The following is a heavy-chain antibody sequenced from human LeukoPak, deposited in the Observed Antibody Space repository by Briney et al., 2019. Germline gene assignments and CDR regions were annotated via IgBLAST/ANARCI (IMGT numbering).Heavy chain of an antibody. Sequence: GGSLRLSCAAAGFTFNSYWMHWVRQAPGKGLVWVSRINSDGSGTSDADFVKGRFTISRDNSKNTLYQQMNSLRAEDTAMYYCARDRLTNDAFDIWGQGTMVTVSS. CDR1: GFTFNSYW. J-gene: IGHJ3*02. CDR3: ARDRLTNDAFDI. CDR2: INSDGSGT. D-gene: IGHD2-8*01. V-gene: IGHV3-74*01.